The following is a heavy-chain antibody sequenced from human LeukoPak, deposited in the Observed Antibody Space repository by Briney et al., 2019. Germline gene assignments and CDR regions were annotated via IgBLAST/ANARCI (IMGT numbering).Heavy chain of an antibody. J-gene: IGHJ4*02. CDR2: IYYSGST. V-gene: IGHV4-59*01. Sequence: SETLSLTCTVSGGSISSYYWSWLRQPPGKGLEWIGYIYYSGSTNYNPSLKSRVTISVDTSKNQFSLKLSSVTAADTAVYYCARGLYYYDSSGYSGYWGQGTLVTVSS. CDR1: GGSISSYY. CDR3: ARGLYYYDSSGYSGY. D-gene: IGHD3-22*01.